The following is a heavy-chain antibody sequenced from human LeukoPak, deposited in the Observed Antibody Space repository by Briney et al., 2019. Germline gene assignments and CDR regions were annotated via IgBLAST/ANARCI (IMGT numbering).Heavy chain of an antibody. J-gene: IGHJ6*02. CDR1: GYSISSSNW. CDR3: ARGRSNYYGMDV. Sequence: PSDTLSLTCAVSGYSISSSNWWGWIRQPPGKGLEWIGYIYYNGNTNYSPSLKSRVTMSVDTSKNLFSLKVSSVTAADTAVYYCARGRSNYYGMDVWGQGTTVTVSS. CDR2: IYYNGNT. D-gene: IGHD1-26*01. V-gene: IGHV4-28*03.